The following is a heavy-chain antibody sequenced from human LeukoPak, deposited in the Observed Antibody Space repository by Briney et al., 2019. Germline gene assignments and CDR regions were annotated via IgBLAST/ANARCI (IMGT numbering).Heavy chain of an antibody. CDR1: GFTVSSNY. CDR3: ARAFIEVVPAARDDAFDI. V-gene: IGHV3-53*01. Sequence: GGSLRLSCAASGFTVSSNYMSWVRQAPGKGLEWVSVIYSGGSTYYADSVKGRFTISRDNAKNSLHLQMNSLRAEDAAVYYCARAFIEVVPAARDDAFDIWGQGTMVTVSS. J-gene: IGHJ3*02. D-gene: IGHD2-2*01. CDR2: IYSGGST.